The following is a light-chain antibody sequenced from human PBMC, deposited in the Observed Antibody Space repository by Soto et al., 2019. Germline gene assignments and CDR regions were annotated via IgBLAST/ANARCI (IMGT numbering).Light chain of an antibody. V-gene: IGKV1-39*01. CDR2: AAS. CDR1: ESIDSY. CDR3: QQSYRIPQT. Sequence: DIQMTQSPSSLSASVGDRVTITCRASESIDSYLNWYQQKPGKAPKLLIYAASSLHSGVPLRFSGSGSGTHFTLTISSLQPEDFATYYCQQSYRIPQTFGQGTKLEIK. J-gene: IGKJ2*01.